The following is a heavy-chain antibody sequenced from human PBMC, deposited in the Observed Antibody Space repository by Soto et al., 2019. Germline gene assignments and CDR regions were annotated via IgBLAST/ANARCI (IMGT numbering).Heavy chain of an antibody. Sequence: GASVKVSCKASGGTFSTSSFVWVRQGPGQGLEWMGGIIPIFSKTNVAQKFQGRITFTADESTRTAYMELSSLRSEDTAMYYCATDVVRSTGGDSWGQGTLVTVSS. J-gene: IGHJ4*02. V-gene: IGHV1-69*13. CDR3: ATDVVRSTGGDS. CDR2: IIPIFSKT. CDR1: GGTFSTSS. D-gene: IGHD2-15*01.